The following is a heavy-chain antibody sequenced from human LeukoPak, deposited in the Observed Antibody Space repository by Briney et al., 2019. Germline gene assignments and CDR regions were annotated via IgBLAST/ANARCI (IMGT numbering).Heavy chain of an antibody. Sequence: SVKVSCKASGGTFSSYAISWVRQAPGQGLEWMGGIIPIFGTTNYAQKFQDRVTITADKSTSTAYMELSSLRSEDTAVYYCARLIPQKWELPGKWFDPWGQGTLVTVSS. CDR2: IIPIFGTT. J-gene: IGHJ5*02. D-gene: IGHD1-26*01. CDR1: GGTFSSYA. V-gene: IGHV1-69*06. CDR3: ARLIPQKWELPGKWFDP.